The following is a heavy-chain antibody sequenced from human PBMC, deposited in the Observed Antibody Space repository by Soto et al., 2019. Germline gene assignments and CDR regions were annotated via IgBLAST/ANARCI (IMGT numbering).Heavy chain of an antibody. V-gene: IGHV4-34*01. CDR2: INHSGSI. Sequence: PSETLSLTCAVYGGSFSGYYWNWIRQPPGKGLEWIGEINHSGSINYNPSLKSRVTISVDTSKNQFSLKLSSVTAADTAVFYCVRGRTGDGDNTADGFDIWGQGTMVTVS. J-gene: IGHJ3*02. CDR3: VRGRTGDGDNTADGFDI. CDR1: GGSFSGYY. D-gene: IGHD1-26*01.